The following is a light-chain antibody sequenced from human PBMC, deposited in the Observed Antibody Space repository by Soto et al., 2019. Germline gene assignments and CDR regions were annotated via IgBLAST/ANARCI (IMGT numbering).Light chain of an antibody. CDR3: QQYNNWPPWT. J-gene: IGKJ1*01. Sequence: EIVMTQSPATLSVSPGERATLSCRASQSISSNLAWYQQKLGQAPRLLIYGASTRATGTPARFSGSGSGTEFTLTISSLQSEDFAVYYCQQYNNWPPWTFGQGTKVEI. CDR1: QSISSN. V-gene: IGKV3-15*01. CDR2: GAS.